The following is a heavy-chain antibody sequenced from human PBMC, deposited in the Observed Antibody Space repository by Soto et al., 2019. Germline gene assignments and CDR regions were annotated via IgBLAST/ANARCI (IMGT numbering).Heavy chain of an antibody. CDR3: ARERVATMADGWDYGMDV. J-gene: IGHJ6*02. D-gene: IGHD5-12*01. Sequence: PGGSLRLSCAASGFTFSSYAMHWVRQAPGKGLEWVAVISYDGSNKYYADSVKGRCTISRDNSKNTLYLQMNSLRAEDTAVYYCARERVATMADGWDYGMDVWGQGTTVTVS. CDR1: GFTFSSYA. V-gene: IGHV3-30-3*01. CDR2: ISYDGSNK.